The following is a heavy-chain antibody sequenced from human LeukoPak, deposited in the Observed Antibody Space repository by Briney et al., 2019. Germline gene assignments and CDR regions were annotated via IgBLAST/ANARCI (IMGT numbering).Heavy chain of an antibody. J-gene: IGHJ3*02. Sequence: GGSLRLSCADSGFTFSSYAMSWVRQAPGKGLEWVSAISGSGGSTYYADSVKGRFTISRDNSKNTLYLQMNSLRAEDTAVYYCAKSPDILTGYYMDDAFDIWGQGTMVTVSS. CDR2: ISGSGGST. CDR1: GFTFSSYA. CDR3: AKSPDILTGYYMDDAFDI. V-gene: IGHV3-23*01. D-gene: IGHD3-9*01.